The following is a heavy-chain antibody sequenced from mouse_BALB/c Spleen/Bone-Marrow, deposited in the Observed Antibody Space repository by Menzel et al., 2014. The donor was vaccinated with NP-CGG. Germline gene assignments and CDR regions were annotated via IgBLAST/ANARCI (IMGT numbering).Heavy chain of an antibody. V-gene: IGHV1-61*01. D-gene: IGHD1-1*01. CDR2: IHPSDTET. CDR1: GYSFTSYW. Sequence: QVQLQQSGAELVRPGASVKLSCKASGYSFTSYWMNWVKQRPGQGLEWIGMIHPSDTETRLNQRFKDKTTLTVDKSSSTAYMQLSSPTSEASAVYYCARLEGNYGSTFAYWGQGTLVTVSA. CDR3: ARLEGNYGSTFAY. J-gene: IGHJ3*01.